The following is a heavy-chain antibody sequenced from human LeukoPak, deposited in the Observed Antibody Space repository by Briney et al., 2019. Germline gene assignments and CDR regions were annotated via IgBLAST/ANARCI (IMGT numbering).Heavy chain of an antibody. V-gene: IGHV3-21*01. D-gene: IGHD1-26*01. CDR2: IDVGSYA. J-gene: IGHJ4*02. CDR3: ATEGIVGGGAHFDY. Sequence: GESLRLSCAASGFTFSSYGINWVRQAPGKGLEWVSSIDVGSYAYYANSVKGRFTISRDNAKNSLYLQMNSVRVEDTAVYYCATEGIVGGGAHFDYWGQGTPVTVSS. CDR1: GFTFSSYG.